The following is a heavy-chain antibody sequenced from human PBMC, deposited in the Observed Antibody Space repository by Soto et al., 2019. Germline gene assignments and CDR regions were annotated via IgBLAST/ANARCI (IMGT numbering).Heavy chain of an antibody. Sequence: GGSLRLSCAAPGFTFSSYAMSWVRQAPGKGLEWVSAISGSGGSTYYADSVKGRFTISRDNSKNTLYLQMNSLRAEDTAVYYCAKSLRKYSSSSGHYWGQGTLVTVSS. D-gene: IGHD6-6*01. CDR2: ISGSGGST. CDR1: GFTFSSYA. V-gene: IGHV3-23*01. CDR3: AKSLRKYSSSSGHY. J-gene: IGHJ4*02.